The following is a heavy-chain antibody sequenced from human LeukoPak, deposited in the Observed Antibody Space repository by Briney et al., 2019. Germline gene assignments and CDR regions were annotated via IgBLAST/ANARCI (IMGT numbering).Heavy chain of an antibody. CDR2: IWYDGSNK. CDR1: GFIFSSYD. V-gene: IGHV3-33*01. Sequence: PGGSLRLSCAASGFIFSSYDMHWVRQAPGKGLEWVAVIWYDGSNKYYADSVKGRFTISRDNSKNTLYLQMNSLRAEDTAVYYCATNRIAVAGTVEVFDYWGQGTLVTVSS. CDR3: ATNRIAVAGTVEVFDY. D-gene: IGHD6-19*01. J-gene: IGHJ4*02.